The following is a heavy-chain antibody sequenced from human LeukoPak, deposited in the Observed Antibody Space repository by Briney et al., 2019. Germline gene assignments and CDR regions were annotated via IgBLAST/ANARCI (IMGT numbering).Heavy chain of an antibody. CDR3: SKDVGVLRFLEWLIPNYYYYMDV. J-gene: IGHJ6*03. Sequence: GGSLRLSCAASGFTFSSYGMHWVRQAPGKGLEWVAVISYDGSNKYYADSVKGRFTISRDNSKNTLYLQMNSLRADDTAVYYCSKDVGVLRFLEWLIPNYYYYMDVWGKGTTVTVSS. CDR2: ISYDGSNK. V-gene: IGHV3-30*18. CDR1: GFTFSSYG. D-gene: IGHD3-3*01.